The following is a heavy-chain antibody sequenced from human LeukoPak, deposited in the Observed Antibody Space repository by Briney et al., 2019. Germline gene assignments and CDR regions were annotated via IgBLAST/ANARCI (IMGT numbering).Heavy chain of an antibody. CDR1: GFTFDDYG. CDR3: ARDQDDGSYSKLRAFDI. D-gene: IGHD1-26*01. V-gene: IGHV3-20*04. CDR2: INWNGGST. J-gene: IGHJ3*02. Sequence: GGSLRLSCAASGFTFDDYGMSWVRQAPGKGLEWVSGINWNGGSTGYADSVKGRFTISRENAKNSLYLQMNSLRAEDTALYYCARDQDDGSYSKLRAFDIWGQGTMVTVSS.